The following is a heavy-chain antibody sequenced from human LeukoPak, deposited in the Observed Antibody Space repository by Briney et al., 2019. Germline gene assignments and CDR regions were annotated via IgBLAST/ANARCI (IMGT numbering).Heavy chain of an antibody. D-gene: IGHD3-22*01. CDR1: SGSISSYY. J-gene: IGHJ4*02. CDR2: FYYTGST. Sequence: AETLSLTCTFSSGSISSYYWSWIRQPPGKGLEWIGFFYYTGSTNYNPSLKSRVTISVDTSKNQFSLKLSSVTAADTAVYYCARVLPNYYDSSGYYYISYYFDYWGRGSLASVSS. CDR3: ARVLPNYYDSSGYYYISYYFDY. V-gene: IGHV4-59*01.